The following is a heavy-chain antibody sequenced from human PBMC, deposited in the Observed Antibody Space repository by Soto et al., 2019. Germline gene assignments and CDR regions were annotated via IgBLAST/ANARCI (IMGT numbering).Heavy chain of an antibody. J-gene: IGHJ4*02. D-gene: IGHD5-12*01. Sequence: PWGSLRLSCAASGFTFISYSINLVRHAPVKGLEWVSYISSSSSTIYYADSVKGRFTISRDNAKNSLYLQMNSLRDEDTAVYYCARGEWLLDYWGQGTLVTVSS. CDR3: ARGEWLLDY. CDR1: GFTFISYS. V-gene: IGHV3-48*02. CDR2: ISSSSSTI.